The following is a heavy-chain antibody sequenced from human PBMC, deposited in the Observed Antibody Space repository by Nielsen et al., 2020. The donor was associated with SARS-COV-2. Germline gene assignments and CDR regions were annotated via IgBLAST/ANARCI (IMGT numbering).Heavy chain of an antibody. Sequence: GGSLRLSCAASGFTFDDYGMSWVRQAPGKGLEWVSGINWNGGSTGYADSVKGRFTISRDNAKNSLYLQMNSLRAEDTALYYCAKDGSEYSSSDGYYGMDVWGQGTTVTVSS. CDR3: AKDGSEYSSSDGYYGMDV. D-gene: IGHD6-13*01. J-gene: IGHJ6*02. V-gene: IGHV3-20*04. CDR2: INWNGGST. CDR1: GFTFDDYG.